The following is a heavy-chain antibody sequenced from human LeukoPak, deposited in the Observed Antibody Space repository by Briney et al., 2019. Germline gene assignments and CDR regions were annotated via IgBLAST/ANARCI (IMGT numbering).Heavy chain of an antibody. J-gene: IGHJ4*02. D-gene: IGHD2-15*01. CDR2: ISSSSSYI. V-gene: IGHV3-21*01. Sequence: GGSLRLSCAASGFAFTNFAMSWVRQAPGKGLEWVSSISSSSSYIYYADSVKGRFTISRDNAKNSLYLQMNSLRAEDTAVYYCARDVRGGHFDYWGQGTLVTVSS. CDR3: ARDVRGGHFDY. CDR1: GFAFTNFA.